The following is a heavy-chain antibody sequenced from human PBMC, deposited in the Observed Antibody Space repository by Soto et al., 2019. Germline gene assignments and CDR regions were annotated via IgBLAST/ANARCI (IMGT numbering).Heavy chain of an antibody. J-gene: IGHJ6*02. CDR1: GVSFNNNG. D-gene: IGHD3-10*01. CDR3: ARVLYYGSGSDSPYGMDV. Sequence: QVQLVQSGAEVKKPGSSVKLSCKTSGVSFNNNGIGWVRQAPGHGLEWMGGVSPRFRTSNYARKFQGRISITADASTGTVNMELSRLTSEDTSQYYCARVLYYGSGSDSPYGMDVWGQGTTVTVSS. V-gene: IGHV1-69*01. CDR2: VSPRFRTS.